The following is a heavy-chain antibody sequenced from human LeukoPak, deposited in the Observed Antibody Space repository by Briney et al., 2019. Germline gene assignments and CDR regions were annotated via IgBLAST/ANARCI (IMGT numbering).Heavy chain of an antibody. CDR1: GGSISSYY. V-gene: IGHV4-4*07. Sequence: SETLSLTCTVSGGSISSYYWSWIRQPAGKGLEWIGRIYTSGSTNYNPSLKSRVTMSVDTSKNQFSLKLSSVTAADTAVYYCARYPRGGVSKIGYFDYWGQGTLVTVSS. CDR2: IYTSGST. CDR3: ARYPRGGVSKIGYFDY. D-gene: IGHD3-10*01. J-gene: IGHJ4*02.